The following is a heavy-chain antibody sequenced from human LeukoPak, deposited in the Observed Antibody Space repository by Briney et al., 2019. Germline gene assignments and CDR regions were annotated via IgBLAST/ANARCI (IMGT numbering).Heavy chain of an antibody. J-gene: IGHJ6*03. CDR2: IYTSGST. Sequence: PSETLSLTCTVSGGSISSYYWSWIRQPAGKGLEWIGRIYTSGSTNYNPSLKSRVTMSVDTSKNQFSLKLSSVTAADTAVYYCAREAYYDILTGYSPDYYYYMDVWGKGTTVTVSS. D-gene: IGHD3-9*01. V-gene: IGHV4-4*07. CDR1: GGSISSYY. CDR3: AREAYYDILTGYSPDYYYYMDV.